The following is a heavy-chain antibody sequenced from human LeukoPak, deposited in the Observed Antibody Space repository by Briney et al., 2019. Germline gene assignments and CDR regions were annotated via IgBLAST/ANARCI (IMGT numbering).Heavy chain of an antibody. CDR3: AKRQSSGWEFDY. D-gene: IGHD6-25*01. J-gene: IGHJ4*02. V-gene: IGHV3-33*06. CDR1: GFTFSNYG. Sequence: PGGSLRLSRAASGFTFSNYGMHWVRQAPGKGLEWVAVIWYDGSNKYYADSVKGRFTISRDNSKNTLYLQMNSLRAEDTAIYYCAKRQSSGWEFDYWGQGTLVTVSS. CDR2: IWYDGSNK.